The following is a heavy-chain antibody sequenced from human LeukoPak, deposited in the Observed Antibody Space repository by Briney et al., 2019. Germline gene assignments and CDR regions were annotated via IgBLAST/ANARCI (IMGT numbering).Heavy chain of an antibody. CDR1: GYTFTSYG. V-gene: IGHV1-18*01. D-gene: IGHD3-10*01. J-gene: IGHJ5*02. CDR2: ISSNDGNT. CDR3: ARAAFWGSGSYYKTNWFDP. Sequence: ASVKVSCKASGYTFTSYGISWVRQAPGQGLEWMGWISSNDGNTYYVQNFQGRVTMTTDTSTSTAYMELSSLRSEDTAVYYCARAAFWGSGSYYKTNWFDPWGQGTLVTVSS.